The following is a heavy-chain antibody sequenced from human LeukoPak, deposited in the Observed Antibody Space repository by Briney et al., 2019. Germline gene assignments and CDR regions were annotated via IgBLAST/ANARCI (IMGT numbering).Heavy chain of an antibody. CDR3: ARAFRPASDPHDFYDF. D-gene: IGHD3/OR15-3a*01. Sequence: GGSLRLSCAASGFTFTNHPMHWVRQASGKRLEYVSAISPSGDRTWYADSVKGRSTISRDNPKNTMYLQMGSLRPEDMGVYYCARAFRPASDPHDFYDFWGRGTTVTVSS. J-gene: IGHJ3*01. CDR2: ISPSGDRT. CDR1: GFTFTNHP. V-gene: IGHV3-64*02.